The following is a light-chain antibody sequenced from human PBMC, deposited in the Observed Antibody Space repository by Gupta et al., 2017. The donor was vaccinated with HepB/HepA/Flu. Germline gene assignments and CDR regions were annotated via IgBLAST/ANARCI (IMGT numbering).Light chain of an antibody. CDR2: AAS. CDR1: QCVRSH. Sequence: IVFPHSPVNLTLSPGERPPLSCRASQCVRSHLAWYQKKPGQPPRFHIYAASKRATGIPVRFSGSGSGTDFTLTISSLEPEDSAVYYCQQRNNWPWTFGQGTKVEIK. V-gene: IGKV3-11*01. J-gene: IGKJ1*01. CDR3: QQRNNWPWT.